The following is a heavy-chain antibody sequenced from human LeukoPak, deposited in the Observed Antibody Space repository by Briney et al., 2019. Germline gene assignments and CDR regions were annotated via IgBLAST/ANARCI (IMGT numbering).Heavy chain of an antibody. D-gene: IGHD1-1*01. Sequence: PGGSLRLSCAASGSTFSTYSLNWVRQAPGKGLEWVSYISSRSTTIYYADSMKGRFTISRDNAKNSLYLQMNSLRDEDTAVYYCARGAIAGRGDNWFWFDPWGQGTLVAVSS. CDR1: GSTFSTYS. V-gene: IGHV3-48*02. CDR2: ISSRSTTI. CDR3: ARGAIAGRGDNWFWFDP. J-gene: IGHJ5*02.